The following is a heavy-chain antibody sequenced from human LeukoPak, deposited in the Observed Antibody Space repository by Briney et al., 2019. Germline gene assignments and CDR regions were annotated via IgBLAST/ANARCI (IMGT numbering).Heavy chain of an antibody. CDR3: AREGGEYSYGPYYFDY. Sequence: SETLSLTCTVSGGSISSGSYYWSWIRQPAGMGLEWIGRIYTSGSTNYNPSLKSRVTISVDTSKNQFSLKLSSVTAADTAVYYCAREGGEYSYGPYYFDYWGQGTLVTVSS. CDR2: IYTSGST. J-gene: IGHJ4*02. CDR1: GGSISSGSYY. D-gene: IGHD5-18*01. V-gene: IGHV4-61*02.